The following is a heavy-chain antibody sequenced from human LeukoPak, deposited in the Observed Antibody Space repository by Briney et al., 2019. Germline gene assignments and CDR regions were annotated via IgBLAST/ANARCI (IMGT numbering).Heavy chain of an antibody. CDR1: GYSITSYW. CDR3: ARQAGITTETDY. D-gene: IGHD3-22*01. Sequence: GASLKISCKGSGYSITSYWLGWGRQLPGKGLEMMGIIYPGDSETRYSPSFQGQVTSSADKSITTAYLKGISLKDSDTSMYYCARQAGITTETDYWGQGTLVTVSS. CDR2: IYPGDSET. J-gene: IGHJ4*02. V-gene: IGHV5-51*01.